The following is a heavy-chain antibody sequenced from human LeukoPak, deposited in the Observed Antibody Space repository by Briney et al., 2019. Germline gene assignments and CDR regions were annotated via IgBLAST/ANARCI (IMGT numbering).Heavy chain of an antibody. V-gene: IGHV3-30-3*01. J-gene: IGHJ4*02. CDR1: GFTFSSYA. D-gene: IGHD6-19*01. CDR3: ARGGSSGWYYFDY. CDR2: ISYDGSNK. Sequence: PGRSLRLSCATSGFTFSSYAMHWVRQAPGKGLEWVAVISYDGSNKYYADSVKGRFTISRDNSKNTLYLQMNSLRAEDTAVYYCARGGSSGWYYFDYWGQGTLVTVSS.